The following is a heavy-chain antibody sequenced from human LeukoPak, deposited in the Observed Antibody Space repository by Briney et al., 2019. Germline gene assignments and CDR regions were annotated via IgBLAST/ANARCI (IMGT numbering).Heavy chain of an antibody. CDR2: ISYDGSKK. Sequence: GGSLRLSCAGSGFTFSIYGMHWVRQAPGKGLEWVAVISYDGSKKYYADSVKGRFTISRDNSNNTLSLQMSSLRAEDTAVYYCANSHTSSWYYFAYWGQGTRVTVSS. CDR1: GFTFSIYG. V-gene: IGHV3-30*18. D-gene: IGHD6-13*01. CDR3: ANSHTSSWYYFAY. J-gene: IGHJ4*02.